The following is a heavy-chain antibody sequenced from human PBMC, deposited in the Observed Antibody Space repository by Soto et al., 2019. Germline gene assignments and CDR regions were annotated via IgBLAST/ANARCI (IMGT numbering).Heavy chain of an antibody. D-gene: IGHD6-19*01. V-gene: IGHV5-51*01. J-gene: IGHJ6*02. Sequence: GESLKISCKGSGYSFTSYWIGWVRQMPGKGLEWMGIIYPGDSDTRYSPSFQGQVTISADKSISTAYLQWSSLKASDTAMYYSARLVSSGWAYYYYYGMDVWGQGTTVTVSS. CDR2: IYPGDSDT. CDR1: GYSFTSYW. CDR3: ARLVSSGWAYYYYYGMDV.